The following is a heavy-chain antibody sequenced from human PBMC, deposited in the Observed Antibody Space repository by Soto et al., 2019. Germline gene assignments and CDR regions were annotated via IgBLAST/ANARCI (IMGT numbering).Heavy chain of an antibody. CDR2: IYYSGST. Sequence: SETLSLTCTVSGGSISSGGYYWSWIRQHPGKGLEWIGYIYYSGSTYYNPSLKSRVTISVDTSKNQFSLKLSSVTAADTAVYYCARGGGSYYGDAFDIWGQGTMVTVSS. CDR3: ARGGGSYYGDAFDI. CDR1: GGSISSGGYY. J-gene: IGHJ3*02. D-gene: IGHD1-26*01. V-gene: IGHV4-31*03.